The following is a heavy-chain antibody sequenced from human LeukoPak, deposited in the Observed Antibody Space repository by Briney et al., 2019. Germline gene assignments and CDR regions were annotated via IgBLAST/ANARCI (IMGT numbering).Heavy chain of an antibody. Sequence: GGSLRLSCKASGFTFSNYAMNWVRQAPGKGLEWVSSITSVSSYKYYADSVKGRFTISRDNAKNSLYLQMNSLRAEDTAVYYCAREDIVLMVYAPYYYGMDVWGQGTTVTVSS. J-gene: IGHJ6*02. CDR2: ITSVSSYK. D-gene: IGHD2-8*01. V-gene: IGHV3-21*01. CDR1: GFTFSNYA. CDR3: AREDIVLMVYAPYYYGMDV.